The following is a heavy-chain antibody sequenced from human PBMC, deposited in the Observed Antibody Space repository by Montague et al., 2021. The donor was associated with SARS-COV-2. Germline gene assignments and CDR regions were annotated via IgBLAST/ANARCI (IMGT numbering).Heavy chain of an antibody. CDR1: GGSINGYY. V-gene: IGHV4-59*01. D-gene: IGHD1-26*01. J-gene: IGHJ4*02. CDR2: IYYNGRT. Sequence: SETLSLTCTVSGGSINGYYWTWVRQPPGKGLQWIAHIYYNGRTSYIPSLKSRLSVSLDKAKYQFSLELTSVTAADTARYLCARGTEVGAFDYWGQGALVSVSS. CDR3: ARGTEVGAFDY.